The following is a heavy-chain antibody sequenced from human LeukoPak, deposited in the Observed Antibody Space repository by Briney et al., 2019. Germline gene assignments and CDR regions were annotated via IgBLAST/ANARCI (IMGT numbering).Heavy chain of an antibody. CDR2: IRSRADTYAT. V-gene: IGHV3-73*01. CDR1: GFTFSGSA. J-gene: IGHJ6*03. CDR3: LVEPTYYVDV. Sequence: GGSLRLSCAVSGFTFSGSAMQWVRQASGKGLEWVGRIRSRADTYATTYAASVKGRFTISRDDSKNTAYLQMDNLKTEDTAVYYCLVEPTYYVDVWGKGTAVTVSS.